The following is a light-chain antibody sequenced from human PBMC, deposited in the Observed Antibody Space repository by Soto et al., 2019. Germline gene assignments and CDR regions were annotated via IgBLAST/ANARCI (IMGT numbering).Light chain of an antibody. CDR3: QEYSSYPLT. CDR1: QSFSNW. J-gene: IGKJ4*01. Sequence: DIQLTQSPSTLSASVGDRVTITCRASQSFSNWLAWYQQKPGNAPNLLIYKASSLQSVVPSRFSGSGSGTAFSLTIISLQPDDFATYYCQEYSSYPLTFGGGTTVEIK. CDR2: KAS. V-gene: IGKV1-5*03.